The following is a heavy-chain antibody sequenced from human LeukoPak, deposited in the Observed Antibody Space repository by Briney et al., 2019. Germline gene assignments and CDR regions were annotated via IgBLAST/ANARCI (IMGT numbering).Heavy chain of an antibody. CDR1: GYTFTGYY. CDR2: INPNSGGT. D-gene: IGHD6-19*01. J-gene: IGHJ4*02. V-gene: IGHV1-2*02. CDR3: ARVRAVAGKPFDY. Sequence: ASVKVSCKASGYTFTGYYMHWVRQAPGQGLEWMGWINPNSGGTNYAQKFQGRVTMTRDTSISTAYMELSRLRSDDTAVYYCARVRAVAGKPFDYWGQGTLVTVS.